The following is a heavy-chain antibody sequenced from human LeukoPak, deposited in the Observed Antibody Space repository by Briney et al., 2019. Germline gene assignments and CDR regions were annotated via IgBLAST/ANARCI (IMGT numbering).Heavy chain of an antibody. D-gene: IGHD4-17*01. J-gene: IGHJ4*02. CDR3: ARADYGDYSFDY. Sequence: MPSETLSLTCTVSGGSISNYYWSWIRQPPGKGLEWIGYIYYSGSTNYNPSLKSRVTISLDTSKNQFSLKLSSVTAADTAVYYCARADYGDYSFDYWGQGTLVTVSS. V-gene: IGHV4-59*01. CDR1: GGSISNYY. CDR2: IYYSGST.